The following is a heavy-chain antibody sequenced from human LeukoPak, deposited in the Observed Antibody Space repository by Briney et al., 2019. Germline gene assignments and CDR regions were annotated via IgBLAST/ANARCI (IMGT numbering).Heavy chain of an antibody. CDR3: ARDWRDSSGKFPNDAFDI. CDR1: GFTFDDYA. D-gene: IGHD3-22*01. CDR2: ISATGGTT. Sequence: GGSLRLSCAASGFTFDDYAMHWVRQAPGKGLEWVSAISATGGTTYYADSVKGRFTISRDNSKNTLYLQMNSLRAEDTAVYYCARDWRDSSGKFPNDAFDIWGQGTMVTVSS. J-gene: IGHJ3*02. V-gene: IGHV3-23*01.